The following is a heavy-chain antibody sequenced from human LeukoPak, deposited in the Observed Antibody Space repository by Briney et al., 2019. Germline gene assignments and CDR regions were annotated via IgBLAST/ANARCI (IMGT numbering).Heavy chain of an antibody. D-gene: IGHD3-10*01. V-gene: IGHV3-23*01. CDR1: GSIFSSYA. CDR2: IIGSGGST. Sequence: SGGSLRLSCAASGSIFSSYAMSWVRQAPGKGLECVSVIIGSGGSTYYADSVKGRFTISRDNSKSTLYLQMNSLRAEDTTVEYCAKELWFGESHIDNAFDIWGQGTMVTVSS. CDR3: AKELWFGESHIDNAFDI. J-gene: IGHJ3*02.